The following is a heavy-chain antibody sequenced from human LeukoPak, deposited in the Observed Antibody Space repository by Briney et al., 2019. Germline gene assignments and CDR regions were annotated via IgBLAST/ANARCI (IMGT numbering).Heavy chain of an antibody. CDR1: GYTFTSYY. J-gene: IGHJ4*02. Sequence: ASVKVSCKASGYTFTSYYIHWVRQAPGQGLEWMGIINPSGGSTSYAQKFQGRVTMTRDTSTSTVYMELSSLRSEDTAVYYCAAILDYYDSSGAKPDYWGQGTLVTVSS. CDR2: INPSGGST. D-gene: IGHD3-22*01. V-gene: IGHV1-46*01. CDR3: AAILDYYDSSGAKPDY.